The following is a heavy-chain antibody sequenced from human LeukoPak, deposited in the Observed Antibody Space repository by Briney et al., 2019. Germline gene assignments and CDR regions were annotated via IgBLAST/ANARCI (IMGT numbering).Heavy chain of an antibody. CDR3: ARYGSGSYYKDPFDY. CDR2: INRDSTTI. V-gene: IGHV3-48*01. Sequence: GGPLRLSCVASGFAFNDYAMNWVRQAPGKGLEWVSHINRDSTTIYYAESVKGRFTISRDNAKNSLYLQVSSLRAEDTAVYYCARYGSGSYYKDPFDYWGQGTLVTVSS. J-gene: IGHJ4*02. CDR1: GFAFNDYA. D-gene: IGHD3-10*01.